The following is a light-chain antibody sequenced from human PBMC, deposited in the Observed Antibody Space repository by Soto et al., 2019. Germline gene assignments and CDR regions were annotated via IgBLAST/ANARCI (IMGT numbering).Light chain of an antibody. CDR2: DAS. Sequence: EIVMTQSPATLSVSPWERATLSCRASQSVSSHLAWYQQKPGKAPRLIIYDASTRATGIPARFSGIRSATDFTLTSSSLQSEDFALYYCQQTKKWPTTFGQGTRREIK. CDR1: QSVSSH. J-gene: IGKJ5*01. CDR3: QQTKKWPTT. V-gene: IGKV3-15*01.